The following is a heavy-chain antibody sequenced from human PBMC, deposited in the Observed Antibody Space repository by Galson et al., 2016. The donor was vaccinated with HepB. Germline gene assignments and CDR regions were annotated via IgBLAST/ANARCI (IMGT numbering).Heavy chain of an antibody. CDR2: LSNSGGSGGNP. J-gene: IGHJ4*02. CDR1: GFTFADFV. D-gene: IGHD2-21*02. Sequence: SLRLSCAASGFTFADFVMTWVRQGPGKGLEWVSSLSNSGGSGGNPYYADSVRGRFTISRDNFRNILYLQMNSLRAEDTALYYCAKHMQRRLPIVIDQWGQGTLVTVSS. V-gene: IGHV3-23*01. CDR3: AKHMQRRLPIVIDQ.